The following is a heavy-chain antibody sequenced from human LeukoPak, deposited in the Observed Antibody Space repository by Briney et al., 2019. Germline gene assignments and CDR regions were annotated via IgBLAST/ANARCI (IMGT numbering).Heavy chain of an antibody. CDR3: ARDGDDAFDI. Sequence: SETLSLTCTVSGGSISIYYWSWIRQPPGKGLEWIGYIYYSGSTNYNPSLKSRVTISVDTSKNQFSLKLSSVTAADTAVYYCARDGDDAFDIWGQGTMVTVSS. V-gene: IGHV4-59*01. CDR1: GGSISIYY. CDR2: IYYSGST. J-gene: IGHJ3*02.